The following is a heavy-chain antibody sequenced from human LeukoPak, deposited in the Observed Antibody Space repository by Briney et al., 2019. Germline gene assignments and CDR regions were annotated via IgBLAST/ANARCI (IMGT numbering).Heavy chain of an antibody. V-gene: IGHV1-24*01. Sequence: ASVKVSCKVSGYTLTELFMHWVRQAPGKGLEWMGGFDPEDGETIYAQKFQGRVTMTEDTSTDTAYMELSSLRSEDTAVYYCATRGITMVRGVIIGWFDPWGQGTLVTVSS. D-gene: IGHD3-10*01. CDR1: GYTLTELF. CDR2: FDPEDGET. CDR3: ATRGITMVRGVIIGWFDP. J-gene: IGHJ5*02.